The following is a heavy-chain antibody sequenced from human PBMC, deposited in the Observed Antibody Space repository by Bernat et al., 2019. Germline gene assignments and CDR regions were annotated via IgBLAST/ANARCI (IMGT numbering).Heavy chain of an antibody. CDR3: AKDRNYGGYGIAGSIDY. D-gene: IGHD4-17*01. Sequence: QVQLVESGGGVVQPGRSLRLSCAASGFTFCSYGMHWARQAPGKGLGWVAVIPYDGNKKYYGDSVKDRFTMSRDSSKNTLYLQMNRQRAEDTAVYYCAKDRNYGGYGIAGSIDYWGQGTLVTVSS. V-gene: IGHV3-30*18. CDR1: GFTFCSYG. CDR2: IPYDGNKK. J-gene: IGHJ4*02.